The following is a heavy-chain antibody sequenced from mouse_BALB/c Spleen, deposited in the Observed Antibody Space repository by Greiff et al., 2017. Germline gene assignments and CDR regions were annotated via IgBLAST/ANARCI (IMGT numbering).Heavy chain of an antibody. CDR3: AREGGYDGFAY. CDR2: ISSGGSYT. V-gene: IGHV5-9-4*01. J-gene: IGHJ3*01. CDR1: GFTFSSYA. Sequence: EVQVVESGGGLVKPGGSLKLSCAASGFTFSSYAMPWVRQSPEKRLEWVAEISSGGSYTYYPATVTGRFTISRDNAKNTLYLEMSRLRSEDTAMYYCAREGGYDGFAYWGQGTLVTVSA. D-gene: IGHD2-2*01.